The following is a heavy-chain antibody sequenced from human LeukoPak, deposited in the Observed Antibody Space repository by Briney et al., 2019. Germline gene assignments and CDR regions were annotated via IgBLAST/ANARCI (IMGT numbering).Heavy chain of an antibody. CDR1: GFNFGSDA. CDR2: IWYDGSND. V-gene: IGHV3-33*01. CDR3: ARDPSGSGWSLNN. Sequence: TGGSLRLSCTASGFNFGSDAMHWVRQAPGKGLEWVAFIWYDGSNDHYADSVKGRFTISRDNSKNTVCLQMNSLRVEDTAVYYCARDPSGSGWSLNNWGQGTLVTVSS. D-gene: IGHD6-19*01. J-gene: IGHJ4*02.